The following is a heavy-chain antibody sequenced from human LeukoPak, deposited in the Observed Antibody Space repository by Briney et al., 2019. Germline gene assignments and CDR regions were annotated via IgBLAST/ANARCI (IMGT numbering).Heavy chain of an antibody. D-gene: IGHD2-21*02. V-gene: IGHV3-23*01. CDR2: ISGSGGST. CDR1: GFTFGKYW. J-gene: IGHJ4*02. Sequence: GGSLRLSCVASGFTFGKYWMSWVRQAPGKGLEWVSAISGSGGSTYYADSVKGRFTISRDNSKNTLYLQMNSLRAEDTAVYYCAKGTLPTYDYWGQGTLVTVSS. CDR3: AKGTLPTYDY.